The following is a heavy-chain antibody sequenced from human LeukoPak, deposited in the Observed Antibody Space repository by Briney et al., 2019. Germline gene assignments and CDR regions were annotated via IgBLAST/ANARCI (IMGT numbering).Heavy chain of an antibody. CDR1: GHTFTSYG. V-gene: IGHV1-18*01. CDR2: ISAYNGNT. CDR3: ASKSIEDSYGPGYHYHGMDV. J-gene: IGHJ6*02. D-gene: IGHD5-18*01. Sequence: GASVKVSCKASGHTFTSYGISWVRQAPGQGLEWMGWISAYNGNTNYAQKLQGRVTMTTDTSTSTAYMELSSLRSEDTAVYYCASKSIEDSYGPGYHYHGMDVWGQGTTVTVSS.